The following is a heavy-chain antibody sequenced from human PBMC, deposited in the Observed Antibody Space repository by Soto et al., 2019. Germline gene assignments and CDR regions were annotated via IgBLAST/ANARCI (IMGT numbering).Heavy chain of an antibody. CDR3: AKDGDVAAAGYYFDY. Sequence: PVGSLRLSCAASGFTFSNYGMHWVRQAPGKGLEWVAVISYGGNDKYHADSVKGRFTISRDNSKNTLYLQMNTLRGEDTAVYYCAKDGDVAAAGYYFDYWGQGTLVTVSS. CDR2: ISYGGNDK. J-gene: IGHJ4*02. CDR1: GFTFSNYG. D-gene: IGHD6-13*01. V-gene: IGHV3-30*18.